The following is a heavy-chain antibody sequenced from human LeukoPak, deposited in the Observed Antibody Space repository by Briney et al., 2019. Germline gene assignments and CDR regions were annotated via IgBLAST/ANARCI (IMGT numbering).Heavy chain of an antibody. Sequence: KPSETLSLTCSVSGDSISSSTYYWGWIRQPPEKGLEWIGSMYYSGSTYFNASLKSRVTISVDTSKNQLSLKLSSVSAADTAVYYCARHTSSSSWYPFDAFDIWGQGTMVTVSS. J-gene: IGHJ3*02. CDR2: MYYSGST. CDR3: ARHTSSSSWYPFDAFDI. D-gene: IGHD6-13*01. CDR1: GDSISSSTYY. V-gene: IGHV4-39*01.